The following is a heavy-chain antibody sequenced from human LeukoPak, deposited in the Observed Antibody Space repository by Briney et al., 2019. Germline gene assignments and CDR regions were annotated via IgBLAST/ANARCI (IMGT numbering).Heavy chain of an antibody. D-gene: IGHD2-21*02. J-gene: IGHJ5*02. CDR1: VFTFSSSE. Sequence: GWAVRLSCAASVFTFSSSEMNWVGQAPGKGREGLSYISSSGSTIYYPDPLKGRFTISRDNAKKSLYLQMNSLRAEDTAVYFCAREGTVTAWFRPNWFDPWGQGTLVTVSS. CDR2: ISSSGSTI. CDR3: AREGTVTAWFRPNWFDP. V-gene: IGHV3-48*03.